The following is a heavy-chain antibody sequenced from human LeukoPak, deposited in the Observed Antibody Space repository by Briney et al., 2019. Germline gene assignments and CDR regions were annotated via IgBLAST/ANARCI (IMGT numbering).Heavy chain of an antibody. CDR3: ARGGMVVVSEFDC. V-gene: IGHV3-21*01. D-gene: IGHD3-22*01. CDR1: GFTFSSYS. Sequence: GGSLRLSCAVSGFTFSSYSMNWVRQAPGKGLEWVSSISSSSSGYIYYADSVKGRFTISRDNAKNSLYLQMNSLRAEDTAVYYCARGGMVVVSEFDCWGQGTLVTVSS. J-gene: IGHJ4*02. CDR2: ISSSSSGYI.